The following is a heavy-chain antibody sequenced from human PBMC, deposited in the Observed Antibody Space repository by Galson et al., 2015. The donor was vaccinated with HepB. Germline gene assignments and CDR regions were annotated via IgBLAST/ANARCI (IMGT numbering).Heavy chain of an antibody. J-gene: IGHJ6*02. V-gene: IGHV3-33*03. CDR3: ARGYSSSWYSPPLYYYYGMDV. CDR1: GFTFSSYG. D-gene: IGHD6-13*01. CDR2: IWYDGSNK. Sequence: SLRLSCAASGFTFSSYGMHWVRQAPGKGLEWVAVIWYDGSNKYYADSVKGRFTISRDNAKNSLYLQMNSLRAEDTAVYYCARGYSSSWYSPPLYYYYGMDVWGQGTTVTVSS.